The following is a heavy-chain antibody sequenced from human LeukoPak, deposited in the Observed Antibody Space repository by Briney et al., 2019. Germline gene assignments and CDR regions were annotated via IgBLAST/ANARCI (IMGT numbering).Heavy chain of an antibody. Sequence: GGSLRLSCAASGFTFSSSDMHWVRQPTGKGLEWVSAIGAADNTYYAASVRGRFTISRENAENSLYLQMNSLREGDTAVYCCVREIADILTPGWDFDLWGRGTLVTVSS. CDR2: IGAADNT. D-gene: IGHD3-9*01. CDR1: GFTFSSSD. V-gene: IGHV3-13*01. J-gene: IGHJ2*01. CDR3: VREIADILTPGWDFDL.